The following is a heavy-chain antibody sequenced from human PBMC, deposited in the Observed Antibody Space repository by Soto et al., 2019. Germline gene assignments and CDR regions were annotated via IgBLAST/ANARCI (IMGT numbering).Heavy chain of an antibody. J-gene: IGHJ4*02. CDR2: MFHGGTT. CDR3: ARERKGFGYIEF. Sequence: SESLSLTCTVSVSITGYYWSWVRQPPGKRLESIGYMFHGGTTKYNPSLQSRVTLSLDTAKNQFSLSLTSVTAADTALYYCARERKGFGYIEFWGQGALVTVS. V-gene: IGHV4-59*01. D-gene: IGHD2-15*01. CDR1: VSITGYY.